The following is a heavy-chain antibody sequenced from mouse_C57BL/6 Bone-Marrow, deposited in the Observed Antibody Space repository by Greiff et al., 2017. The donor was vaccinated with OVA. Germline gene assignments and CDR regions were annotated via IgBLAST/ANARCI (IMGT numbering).Heavy chain of an antibody. CDR3: ARGYSNYYAMDY. J-gene: IGHJ4*01. CDR1: GYTFTDSE. Sequence: QVQLQESGPELVRPGASVTLSCKASGYTFTDSEMHWVKQTPVHGLEWIGAIDPETGGTAYNQKFKGKAILTADKSSSTAYMELRSLTSEDSAVYYCARGYSNYYAMDYWGQGTSVTVSA. D-gene: IGHD2-5*01. V-gene: IGHV1-15*01. CDR2: IDPETGGT.